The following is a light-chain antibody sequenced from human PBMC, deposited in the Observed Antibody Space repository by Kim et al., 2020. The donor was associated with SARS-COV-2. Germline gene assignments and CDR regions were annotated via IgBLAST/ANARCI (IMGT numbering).Light chain of an antibody. V-gene: IGKV3-15*01. CDR2: GAS. J-gene: IGKJ2*01. CDR1: QSLSSN. CDR3: LQYKNWPPYT. Sequence: GSPGERATLSCRASQSLSSNLAWYQQQPGQTPRLLIYGASTRATGIPARFSGSGSGTEVALTISSLQSEDFAVYYCLQYKNWPPYTFGQGTKLEI.